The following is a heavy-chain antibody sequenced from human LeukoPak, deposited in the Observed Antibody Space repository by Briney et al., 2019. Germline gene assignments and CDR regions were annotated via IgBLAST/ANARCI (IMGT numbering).Heavy chain of an antibody. Sequence: NPSETLSLTCTVSGGSISSYYWSWIRQPPGKGLEWIGEINHSGSTNYNPSLKSRVTISVDTSKNQFSLKLSSVTAADTAVYYCARAPSRITIFGVVIPTSYGMDVWGQGTTVTVSS. CDR2: INHSGST. CDR1: GGSISSYY. D-gene: IGHD3-3*01. V-gene: IGHV4-34*01. J-gene: IGHJ6*02. CDR3: ARAPSRITIFGVVIPTSYGMDV.